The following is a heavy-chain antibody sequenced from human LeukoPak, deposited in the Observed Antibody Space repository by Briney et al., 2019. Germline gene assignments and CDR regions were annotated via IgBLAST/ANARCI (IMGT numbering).Heavy chain of an antibody. V-gene: IGHV3-30*02. J-gene: IGHJ4*02. CDR3: AKDQSRPKYYFDY. CDR1: GFTFSSYW. CDR2: IRYDGSNK. Sequence: GGSLRLSCAASGFTFSSYWMSWVRQAPGKGLEWVAFIRYDGSNKYYADSVKGRFTISRDNSKNTLYLQMNSLRAEDTAVYYCAKDQSRPKYYFDYWGQGTLVTVSS.